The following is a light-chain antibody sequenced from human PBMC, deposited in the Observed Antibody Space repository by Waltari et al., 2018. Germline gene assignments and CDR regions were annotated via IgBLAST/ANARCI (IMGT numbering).Light chain of an antibody. CDR2: WAS. CDR1: QSVLYSPNNKNY. J-gene: IGKJ2*01. V-gene: IGKV4-1*01. Sequence: DIVMTQSPDSLAVSLGERATINCQSSQSVLYSPNNKNYLAWYQQKPGHPPKLLIYWASTRESGVPDRCSGSGSGTDFTLTISSLQAEDVAVYYCQQYYSTPYTFGQGTKLEIK. CDR3: QQYYSTPYT.